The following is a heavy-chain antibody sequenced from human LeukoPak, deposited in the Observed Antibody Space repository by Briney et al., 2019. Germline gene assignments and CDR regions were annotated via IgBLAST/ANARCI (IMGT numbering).Heavy chain of an antibody. CDR3: AKIDGSGSPINYYGMDV. D-gene: IGHD3-10*01. Sequence: GGSLRLSCAASGFTFSRYAMSWVRQAPGKGLEWVSAISGSGGSTFYADSVKGRFTISRDNSKNTLYLQMNSLRAEDTAVYYCAKIDGSGSPINYYGMDVWGQGTTVTVSS. CDR1: GFTFSRYA. CDR2: ISGSGGST. V-gene: IGHV3-23*01. J-gene: IGHJ6*02.